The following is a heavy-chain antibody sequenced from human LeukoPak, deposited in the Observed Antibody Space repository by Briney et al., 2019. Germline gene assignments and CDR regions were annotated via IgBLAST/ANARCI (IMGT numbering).Heavy chain of an antibody. V-gene: IGHV3-21*01. D-gene: IGHD2-2*01. CDR3: ASRYCTSTNCYAFDI. Sequence: GGPLRLSCAASGFTFSSYSMNWVRQAPGKGLEWVSAISSSSDYIFYADSVQGRFTISRDNAVNSLFLQMNSLRAEDTAVYYCASRYCTSTNCYAFDIWGQGTMVTVSS. CDR2: ISSSSDYI. J-gene: IGHJ3*02. CDR1: GFTFSSYS.